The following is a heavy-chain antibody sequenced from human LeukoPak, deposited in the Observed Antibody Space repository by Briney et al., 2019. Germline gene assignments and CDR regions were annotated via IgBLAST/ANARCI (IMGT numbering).Heavy chain of an antibody. CDR1: GCTFSSYA. J-gene: IGHJ4*02. D-gene: IGHD6-19*01. V-gene: IGHV3-23*01. Sequence: PGGSLRLSCPASGCTFSSYAMSWLRQAPERGLDWVSGISGSGGSTYNAGSVKGRSTISRDNSNNALYLQTNSLRADERAVYYCPKMPVSYSSGWSNFDYWGQGTLVSVSS. CDR2: ISGSGGST. CDR3: PKMPVSYSSGWSNFDY.